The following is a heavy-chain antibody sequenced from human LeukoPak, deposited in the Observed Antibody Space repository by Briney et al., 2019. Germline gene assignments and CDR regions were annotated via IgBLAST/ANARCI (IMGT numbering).Heavy chain of an antibody. D-gene: IGHD3-10*01. CDR2: IYYRGDT. J-gene: IGHJ4*02. Sequence: SETLSLTCTVSGASIRGSSHYFWGWFRQTPGKGLEWIGSIYYRGDTNYNPSLKSRVTISVDTSKNQFSLKLSSVTAADTAVYYCARGPREKLWTRMFDYWGQGTLVTVSS. V-gene: IGHV4-39*07. CDR1: GASIRGSSHYF. CDR3: ARGPREKLWTRMFDY.